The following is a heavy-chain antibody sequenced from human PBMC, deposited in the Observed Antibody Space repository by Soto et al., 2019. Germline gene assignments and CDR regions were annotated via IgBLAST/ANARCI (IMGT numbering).Heavy chain of an antibody. CDR1: GFRFAGDC. J-gene: IGHJ4*02. D-gene: IGHD5-12*01. V-gene: IGHV3-15*07. CDR3: TTGRGGSAYVPGAY. CDR2: IKTNIDGGAT. Sequence: PGGSLRLSCAASGFRFAGDCMNWVRQVPGKGLEWVGRIKTNIDGGATDYSAPVKGRFTISRDDSKDTVYLQMNSLKTEDTAVYYCTTGRGGSAYVPGAYWGQGALVTVSS.